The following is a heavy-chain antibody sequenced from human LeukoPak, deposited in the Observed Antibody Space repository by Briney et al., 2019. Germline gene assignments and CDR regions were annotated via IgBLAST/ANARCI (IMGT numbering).Heavy chain of an antibody. J-gene: IGHJ4*02. Sequence: SETLSLTCTVSGGSLSSSSYYWGWVRQPPGRGLEWIGSIYYSGSTYYNPSLKSRVTISVDTSKNQFSLKLSSVTAADMAVYYCARHIVGAMAFDYWGQGTLVTVSS. D-gene: IGHD1-26*01. CDR1: GGSLSSSSYY. CDR2: IYYSGST. V-gene: IGHV4-39*01. CDR3: ARHIVGAMAFDY.